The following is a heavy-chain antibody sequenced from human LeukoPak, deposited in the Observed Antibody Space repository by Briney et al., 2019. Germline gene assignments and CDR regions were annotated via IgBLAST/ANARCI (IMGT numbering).Heavy chain of an antibody. J-gene: IGHJ6*03. CDR3: ARGIYSPYDFWSGYLYYYYYYYMDV. CDR1: GYTFTSYD. Sequence: GASVKVSCKASGYTFTSYDINWVQQATGQGLEWMGWMNPNSGNTGYAQKFQGRVTMTRNTSISTAYMELSSLRSEDTAAYYCARGIYSPYDFWSGYLYYYYYYYMDVWGKGTTVTVSS. D-gene: IGHD3-3*01. CDR2: MNPNSGNT. V-gene: IGHV1-8*01.